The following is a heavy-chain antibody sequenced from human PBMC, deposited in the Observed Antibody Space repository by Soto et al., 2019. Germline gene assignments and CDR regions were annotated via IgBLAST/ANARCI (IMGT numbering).Heavy chain of an antibody. D-gene: IGHD3-3*01. CDR2: VKHSGNI. V-gene: IGHV4-34*01. CDR1: GGSFSGYY. CDR3: ARGSNFDFSSGYADSFDV. J-gene: IGHJ3*01. Sequence: QVQLQQWGAGLLEPSETLSLTCAVYGGSFSGYYWGWFRQPPGKGMEWIGEVKHSGNINYNPSLKTRLTVSVDTSKNKFSPKLSYMTAADTAIYYCARGSNFDFSSGYADSFDVWGQGTMVTVSS.